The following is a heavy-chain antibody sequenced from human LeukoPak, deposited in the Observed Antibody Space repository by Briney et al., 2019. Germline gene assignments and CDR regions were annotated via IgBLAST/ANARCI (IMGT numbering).Heavy chain of an antibody. D-gene: IGHD3-3*01. CDR3: ARDGDSFTIPYYFDY. CDR2: INHSGST. CDR1: GGSFSGYY. V-gene: IGHV4-34*01. Sequence: SEALSLTCAVYGGSFSGYYWSWIRQPPGKGLEWIGEINHSGSTNYNPSLKSRVTISVDTSKSQFSLKLSSVTAADTAVYYCARDGDSFTIPYYFDYWGQGTLVTVSS. J-gene: IGHJ4*02.